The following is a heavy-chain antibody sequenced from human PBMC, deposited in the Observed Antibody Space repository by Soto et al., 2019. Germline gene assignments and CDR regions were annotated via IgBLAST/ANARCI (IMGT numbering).Heavy chain of an antibody. CDR3: ARDVADYGSGSPYYYGMDV. J-gene: IGHJ6*02. D-gene: IGHD3-10*01. V-gene: IGHV3-23*01. Sequence: EVQLLESGGGLIQPGGSLRLSCTASGFTFSSYAMSWVRQAPGKGLEWVSSINGGGGTTNYADSVKGRFTISRDNSKNTLYLQMNSLRAEDTAVYFCARDVADYGSGSPYYYGMDVWGQGTTVTVSS. CDR2: INGGGGTT. CDR1: GFTFSSYA.